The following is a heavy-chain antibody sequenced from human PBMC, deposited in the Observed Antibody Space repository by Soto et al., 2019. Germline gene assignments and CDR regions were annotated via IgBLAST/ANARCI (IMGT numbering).Heavy chain of an antibody. D-gene: IGHD4-17*01. CDR2: INTDGSST. J-gene: IGHJ4*02. Sequence: EVQLVESGGGLVHPGGSLRLSCAAAGFTFSNYWMHWVRQVPGKGLEWVSRINTDGSSTGYAASVKGRFTISRDNAKSTLYVQMNSLRAEDTAVYYCAKDLHYGASVFWGQGTLVAVSS. CDR3: AKDLHYGASVF. V-gene: IGHV3-74*01. CDR1: GFTFSNYW.